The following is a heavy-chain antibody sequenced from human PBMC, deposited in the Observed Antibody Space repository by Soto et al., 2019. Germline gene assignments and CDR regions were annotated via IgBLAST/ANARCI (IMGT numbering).Heavy chain of an antibody. Sequence: PGGSLRLSCEVSGFTFSTHGMHWVRQAPGKGLEWVAGTSYDGTNKYYARSVQGRFTISRENSMKTLYLQMNSLRTEDTAVYYCAKDLSGARWYYDHLDVWCQGTTVTVSS. CDR3: AKDLSGARWYYDHLDV. J-gene: IGHJ6*02. V-gene: IGHV3-30*18. CDR2: TSYDGTNK. CDR1: GFTFSTHG. D-gene: IGHD3-3*01.